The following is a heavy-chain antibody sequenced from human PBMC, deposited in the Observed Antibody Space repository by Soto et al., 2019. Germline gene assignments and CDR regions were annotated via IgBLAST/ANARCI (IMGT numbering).Heavy chain of an antibody. D-gene: IGHD3-22*01. J-gene: IGHJ4*02. CDR3: ARQIYDSDTGPNFQYYFDS. CDR1: GYGLAGYW. V-gene: IGHV5-10-1*01. Sequence: PGESLKISCKGSGYGLAGYWITWVRQKPGKGLEWMGRIDPSDSQTYYSPSFRGHVTISVTKSITTVFLQWSSLRASDTAMYYCARQIYDSDTGPNFQYYFDSWGQGTPVTVSS. CDR2: IDPSDSQT.